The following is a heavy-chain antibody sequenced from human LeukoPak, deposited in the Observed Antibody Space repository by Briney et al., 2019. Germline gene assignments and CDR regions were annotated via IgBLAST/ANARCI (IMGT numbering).Heavy chain of an antibody. CDR3: ATWAHSGYWIATFDY. J-gene: IGHJ4*02. V-gene: IGHV3-7*03. CDR2: VNPDMSEK. D-gene: IGHD3-22*01. Sequence: GGSLRLSCAASGFTFNRHWMTWVRQAPGKGLEWIANVNPDMSEKNYVESVKGRFTISRDNSKNTLYLQTNSLRVEDTAVYYCATWAHSGYWIATFDYWGQGTLVTVSS. CDR1: GFTFNRHW.